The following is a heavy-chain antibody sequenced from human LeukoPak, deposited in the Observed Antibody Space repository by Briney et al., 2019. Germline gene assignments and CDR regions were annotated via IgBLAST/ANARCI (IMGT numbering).Heavy chain of an antibody. CDR3: ARHGIAAAGRKVPYYFDY. J-gene: IGHJ4*02. D-gene: IGHD6-13*01. V-gene: IGHV4-39*01. CDR2: SYYSGST. CDR1: GGSISSSSYY. Sequence: SETLSLTCTVSGGSISSSSYYWVWVRQPPGKGLEWIGSSYYSGSTYYNPSLKSRVTISVDTSKNQFSLKLSSVTAADTAVYYCARHGIAAAGRKVPYYFDYWGQGTLVTVSS.